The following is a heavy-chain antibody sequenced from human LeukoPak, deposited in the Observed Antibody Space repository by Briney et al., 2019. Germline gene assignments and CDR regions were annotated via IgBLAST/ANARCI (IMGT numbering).Heavy chain of an antibody. V-gene: IGHV3-9*01. CDR2: ISWNSGSI. D-gene: IGHD3-9*01. CDR1: GFTFDDYA. CDR3: AKGSRYFDWLADFDY. J-gene: IGHJ4*02. Sequence: PGGSLRLSCAASGFTFDDYAMHWVRHAPGKGLEWVSGISWNSGSIGYADSVKGRFTISGDNAKNSLYLQMNSLRAEDTALYYCAKGSRYFDWLADFDYWGQGTLVTVSS.